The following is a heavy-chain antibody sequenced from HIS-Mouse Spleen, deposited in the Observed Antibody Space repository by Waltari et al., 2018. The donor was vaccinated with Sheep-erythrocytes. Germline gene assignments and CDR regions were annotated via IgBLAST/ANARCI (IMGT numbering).Heavy chain of an antibody. J-gene: IGHJ4*02. V-gene: IGHV5-51*01. CDR2: HDPGDSDT. CDR1: GYSFTSYW. Sequence: EVQLVQSGAEVKKPGESLKISCKGSGYSFTSYWIGWVRQMPGKGLEWMGIHDPGDSDTRYSPAFQARVTISADKAISTAYLQWSSLKASDTAMYYCARLFYVDIVATTLFDYWGQGTLVTVSS. D-gene: IGHD5-12*01. CDR3: ARLFYVDIVATTLFDY.